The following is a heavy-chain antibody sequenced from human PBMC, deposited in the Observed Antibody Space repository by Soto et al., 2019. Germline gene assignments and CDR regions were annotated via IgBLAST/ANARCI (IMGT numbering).Heavy chain of an antibody. D-gene: IGHD1-26*01. CDR2: IYSSGST. CDR3: ARDSQKVGTTRLYFGL. V-gene: IGHV4-4*07. J-gene: IGHJ2*01. Sequence: PSETLSLTCTVSGDSISSYYWSWIRQPAGKGLEWIGRIYSSGSTNYNPSLKSRVSMSVDTSKNQFSLKLSSVTAADTAVYYCARDSQKVGTTRLYFGLWGRGTLVPVSS. CDR1: GDSISSYY.